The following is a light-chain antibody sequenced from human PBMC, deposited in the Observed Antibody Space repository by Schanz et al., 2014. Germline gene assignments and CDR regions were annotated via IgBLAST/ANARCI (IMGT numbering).Light chain of an antibody. CDR2: GAS. V-gene: IGKV3-20*01. CDR3: QHYDVPPLT. CDR1: QSVSSAY. J-gene: IGKJ4*01. Sequence: EIVLTQSPGTLSLSPGEAATLSCRASQSVSSAYLTWYQQKPGQAPRLLISGASTRATGIPARFSGSGSGTDFTLTISRLEPEDNAVYHCQHYDVPPLTFGGGTKVEIK.